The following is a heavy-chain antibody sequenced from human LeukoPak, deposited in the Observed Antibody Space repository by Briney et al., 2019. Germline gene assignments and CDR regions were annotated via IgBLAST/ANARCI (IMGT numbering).Heavy chain of an antibody. CDR1: GFSLSSHA. Sequence: GGSLRLSGAASGFSLSSHAMSWVRQAPGKGLEWVSAISGDGSNTYYADSVKGRFTISRDNSKNTLYLQMNSLRAEDTAVYYCAKDFRGAGYYFDYWGQGTLVTVSS. CDR3: AKDFRGAGYYFDY. CDR2: ISGDGSNT. J-gene: IGHJ4*02. D-gene: IGHD3-16*01. V-gene: IGHV3-23*01.